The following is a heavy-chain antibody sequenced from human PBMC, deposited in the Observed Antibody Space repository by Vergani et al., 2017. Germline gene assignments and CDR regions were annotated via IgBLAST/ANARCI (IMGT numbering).Heavy chain of an antibody. J-gene: IGHJ4*02. V-gene: IGHV3-20*04. CDR3: ARRGSGNTYYFDY. D-gene: IGHD3-10*01. CDR1: GFTFSTYA. CDR2: VKWNGDSS. Sequence: VQLVESGGGVVQPGRSLRLSCTSSGFTFSTYAMHWVRQAPGKGLEWVSRVKWNGDSSVYADSVKGRFTISRDNAKNSLYLQMTSLRAEDTAFYYCARRGSGNTYYFDYWGQGALVTVSS.